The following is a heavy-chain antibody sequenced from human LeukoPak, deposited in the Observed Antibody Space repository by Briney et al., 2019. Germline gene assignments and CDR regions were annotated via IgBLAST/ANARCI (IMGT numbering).Heavy chain of an antibody. CDR2: IYTSGST. CDR3: ARGRGSSWYYFDY. Sequence: NSSETLSLTCTVSGGSISSNYWSWIRQPAGKGLEWIGRIYTSGSTNYNPSLKGRVTMSIDTSKNQFSLKLSSVTAADTAVYYCARGRGSSWYYFDYWGQGTLVTVSS. D-gene: IGHD6-13*01. J-gene: IGHJ4*02. CDR1: GGSISSNY. V-gene: IGHV4-4*07.